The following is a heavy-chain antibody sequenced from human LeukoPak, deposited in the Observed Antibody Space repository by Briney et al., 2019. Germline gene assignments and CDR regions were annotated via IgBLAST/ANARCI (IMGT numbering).Heavy chain of an antibody. CDR1: GFTFSSYS. CDR2: ISSSSSYI. CDR3: ARADCSSTSCPLG. D-gene: IGHD2-2*01. J-gene: IGHJ4*02. V-gene: IGHV3-21*01. Sequence: GGSLRLSCAASGFTFSSYSMNWVRQAPGKGLEWVSSISSSSSYIYYADSVKGRFTISRDNAKNSLYLQMNSLRAEDTAVYYCARADCSSTSCPLGWGQGTLVTVSS.